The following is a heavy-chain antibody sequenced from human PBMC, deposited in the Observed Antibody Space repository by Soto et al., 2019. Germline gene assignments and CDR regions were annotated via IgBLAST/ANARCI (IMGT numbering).Heavy chain of an antibody. J-gene: IGHJ4*02. CDR1: GGTFSSYT. CDR2: IIPILGIA. D-gene: IGHD2-21*01. V-gene: IGHV1-69*02. Sequence: QVQLVQSGAAVKKPGSSVKVSCKASGGTFSSYTISWVRQAPGQGLEWMGRIIPILGIANYAQKFQGRVTITAEKSTSTAYMELSSLGSEDTAAYYCASDRLHDRPDDWRQGPLPNVSS. CDR3: ASDRLHDRPDD.